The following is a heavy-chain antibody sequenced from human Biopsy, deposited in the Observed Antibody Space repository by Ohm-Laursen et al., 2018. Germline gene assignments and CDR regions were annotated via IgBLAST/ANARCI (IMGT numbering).Heavy chain of an antibody. CDR3: ARATNSTGWPYYYFYGMDV. D-gene: IGHD2/OR15-2a*01. V-gene: IGHV1-2*02. CDR2: INPNSGAT. CDR1: GYTFTDYY. J-gene: IGHJ6*02. Sequence: GASVKVSCKASGYTFTDYYIHWVRQVPGQGLEWIGWINPNSGATNSAQNFQGRVTMTGDTSLRTTYMELRSLSPDDTAVYYCARATNSTGWPYYYFYGMDVWGQGTTVTVSS.